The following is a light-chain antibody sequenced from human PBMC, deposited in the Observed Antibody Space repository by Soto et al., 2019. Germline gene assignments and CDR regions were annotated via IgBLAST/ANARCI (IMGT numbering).Light chain of an antibody. J-gene: IGKJ4*01. V-gene: IGKV4-1*01. CDR2: WAS. Sequence: DIVMTQSPDSLAVSLGERATINCKSSQTVLYRSNNKNHVAWYQQKPGQPPKLLIYWASTRESGVPDRFSGSGSGTDFTLTISSLQAEDVAVYYCQQYYSTPPTFGGGTKVEIK. CDR3: QQYYSTPPT. CDR1: QTVLYRSNNKNH.